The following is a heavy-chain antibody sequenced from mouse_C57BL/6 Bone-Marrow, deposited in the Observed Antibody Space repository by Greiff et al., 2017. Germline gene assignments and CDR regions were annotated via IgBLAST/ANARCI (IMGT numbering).Heavy chain of an antibody. D-gene: IGHD2-1*01. J-gene: IGHJ2*01. V-gene: IGHV1-72*01. CDR2: IDPNSGGT. CDR3: ARKGNYLYDLDY. CDR1: GYTFTSYW. Sequence: VKLQQPGAELVKPGASVKLSCKASGYTFTSYWMHWVKQRPGRGLEWIGRIDPNSGGTTYHEKFKSKATLTVDKPSSTAYMQLNSLTSADSAGYYGARKGNYLYDLDYWGQGTTLTVSS.